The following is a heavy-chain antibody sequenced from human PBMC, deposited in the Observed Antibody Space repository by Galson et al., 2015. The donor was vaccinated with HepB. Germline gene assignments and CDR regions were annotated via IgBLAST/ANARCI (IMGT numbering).Heavy chain of an antibody. CDR2: IVVGSGNT. J-gene: IGHJ4*02. D-gene: IGHD6-19*01. CDR3: AAEEQDVAVAGTVVGD. CDR1: GFTFTSSA. Sequence: SVTVSCKASGFTFTSSAVQWVRQARGQRLEWIGWIVVGSGNTNYAQKFQERVTITRDMSTSTAYMELSSLRSEDTAVYYCAAEEQDVAVAGTVVGDWGQGTLVTVSS. V-gene: IGHV1-58*01.